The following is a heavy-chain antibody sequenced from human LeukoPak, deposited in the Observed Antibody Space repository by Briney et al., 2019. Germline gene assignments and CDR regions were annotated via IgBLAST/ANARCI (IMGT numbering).Heavy chain of an antibody. CDR3: ARPDLEYSSSSGAFDI. CDR1: GGSFSGYY. Sequence: SETLSLTCAVYGGSFSGYYWSWIRQPPGKGLEWIGEINHSGSTNYNPSLKSRVTISVDTSKNQFSLKLSSVTAADTAVYYCARPDLEYSSSSGAFDIWGQGTMVTVSS. CDR2: INHSGST. D-gene: IGHD6-6*01. V-gene: IGHV4-34*01. J-gene: IGHJ3*02.